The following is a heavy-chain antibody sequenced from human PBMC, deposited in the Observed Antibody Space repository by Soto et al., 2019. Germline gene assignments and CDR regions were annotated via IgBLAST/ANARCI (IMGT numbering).Heavy chain of an antibody. CDR2: IRSKAYGGTT. V-gene: IGHV3-49*04. Sequence: LRLSCTASGFTFGDYAMSWVRQAPGKGLEWVGFIRSKAYGGTTEYAASVKGGFTISRDDSKSIAYLQMNSLKTEDTAVYYCRGDGYNFDYWGQGTLVTVSS. CDR3: RGDGYNFDY. J-gene: IGHJ4*02. CDR1: GFTFGDYA. D-gene: IGHD5-12*01.